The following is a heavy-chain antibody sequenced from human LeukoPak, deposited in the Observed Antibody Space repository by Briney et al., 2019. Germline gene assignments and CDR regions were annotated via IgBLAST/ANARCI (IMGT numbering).Heavy chain of an antibody. J-gene: IGHJ4*02. CDR3: ARDHPSLYFDY. V-gene: IGHV3-48*03. CDR1: GFTFSSYE. Sequence: GGSLRLSCAASGFTFSSYEMSWVRQAPGKGLEWVSYISSSGSAIYYADSVRGRFTISRDNAKNSLYLQMNSLRAEDTAVYYCARDHPSLYFDYWGQGTLVTVSS. CDR2: ISSSGSAI.